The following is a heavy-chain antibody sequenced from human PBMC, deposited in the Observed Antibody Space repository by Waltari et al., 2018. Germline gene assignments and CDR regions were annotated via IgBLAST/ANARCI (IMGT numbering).Heavy chain of an antibody. V-gene: IGHV4-34*01. CDR1: GGSFSGYY. CDR2: INHSGST. CDR3: ARVRLPAGSYGIDY. Sequence: QVQLQQWGAGLLKPSETLSLTCAVYGGSFSGYYWSWIRQPPGKGLEWIGEINHSGSTNCHPSRKSRVTISVDTSKNQFALKLSSVTAADTAVYYCARVRLPAGSYGIDYWGQGTLVTVSS. D-gene: IGHD3-22*01. J-gene: IGHJ4*02.